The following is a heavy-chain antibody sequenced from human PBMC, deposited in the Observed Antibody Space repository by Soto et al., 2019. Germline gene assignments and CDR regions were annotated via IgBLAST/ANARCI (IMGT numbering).Heavy chain of an antibody. D-gene: IGHD2-15*01. CDR2: IYYSGST. CDR3: ESEVHGGTLGY. CDR1: GGSISSYY. J-gene: IGHJ4*02. Sequence: SETLSLTCTVSGGSISSYYWSWIRQPPGKGLEWIGYIYYSGSTNYNPSLKSRVTISVDTSKNQFSLKLSSVTAADTAVYYCESEVHGGTLGYWGQGTLVTVSS. V-gene: IGHV4-59*01.